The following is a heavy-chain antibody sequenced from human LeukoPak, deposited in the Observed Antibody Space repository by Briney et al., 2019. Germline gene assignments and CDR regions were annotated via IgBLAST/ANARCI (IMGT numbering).Heavy chain of an antibody. CDR1: GFTFSSYA. Sequence: GGSLRLSCAASGFTFSSYAMSWVSQAPGKGLEWVSAISGSGGSTYYADSVKGRFTISRDNSKNTLYLQMNSLRAEDTAVYYCAQCSGGSCYHEYDYWGQGTLVTVSS. CDR3: AQCSGGSCYHEYDY. D-gene: IGHD2-15*01. CDR2: ISGSGGST. V-gene: IGHV3-23*01. J-gene: IGHJ4*02.